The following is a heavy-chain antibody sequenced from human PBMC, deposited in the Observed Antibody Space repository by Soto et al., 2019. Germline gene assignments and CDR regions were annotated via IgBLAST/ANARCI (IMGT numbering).Heavy chain of an antibody. D-gene: IGHD2-15*01. V-gene: IGHV4-30-4*01. CDR3: AREAPLVVVAATPATNSYYYYGMDV. CDR2: IYYSGST. Sequence: PSETLSLTCTVSGGSISSGDYYWSWIRQPPGKGLEWIGYIYYSGSTYYNPSLKSRVTISVDTSKNQFSLKLSSVTAADTAVYYCAREAPLVVVAATPATNSYYYYGMDVWGQGTTVTVSS. J-gene: IGHJ6*02. CDR1: GGSISSGDYY.